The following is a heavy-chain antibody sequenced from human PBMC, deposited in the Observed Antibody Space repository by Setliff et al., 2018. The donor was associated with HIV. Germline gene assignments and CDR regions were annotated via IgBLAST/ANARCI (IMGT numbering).Heavy chain of an antibody. CDR3: AKDPGGYIYGNPWFDQ. CDR1: GFTFSFYG. J-gene: IGHJ5*02. V-gene: IGHV3-30*02. CDR2: IWNDGNNK. Sequence: PGGSLRLSCSASGFTFSFYGMHWVRQAPGKGLEWVALIWNDGNNKYYADFVKGRFTISRGNSKNMLYLQMSSLRPEDTAMYYCAKDPGGYIYGNPWFDQWGQGTLVTVSS. D-gene: IGHD5-18*01.